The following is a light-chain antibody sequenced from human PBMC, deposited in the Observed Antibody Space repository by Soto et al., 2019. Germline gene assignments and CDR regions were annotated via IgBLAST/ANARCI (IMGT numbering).Light chain of an antibody. CDR2: DAS. CDR3: QQRSNWLSIP. Sequence: IALTQSPATLSLSPGQTAILSGRARQSVSSHLAWYQHKPGQAPRLLIYDASNSATGIAARFSGSGSGTDFTLTISSLEPEDFAVYYCQQRSNWLSIPFGQGTRLAIK. CDR1: QSVSSH. J-gene: IGKJ5*01. V-gene: IGKV3-11*01.